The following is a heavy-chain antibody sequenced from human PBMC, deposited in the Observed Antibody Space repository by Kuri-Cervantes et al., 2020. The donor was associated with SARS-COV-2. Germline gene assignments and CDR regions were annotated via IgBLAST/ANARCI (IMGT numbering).Heavy chain of an antibody. CDR2: IYPGDSDT. CDR1: GYSFTSYW. Sequence: KVSCKGSGYSFTSYWIGWVRQMPGKGLEWMGIIYPGDSDTRYSPSFQGQVTISADKSIGTAYLQWSSLKASDTAMYYCARQSADCSSTSCYIDYWGQGTLVTVSS. D-gene: IGHD2-2*02. J-gene: IGHJ4*02. CDR3: ARQSADCSSTSCYIDY. V-gene: IGHV5-51*01.